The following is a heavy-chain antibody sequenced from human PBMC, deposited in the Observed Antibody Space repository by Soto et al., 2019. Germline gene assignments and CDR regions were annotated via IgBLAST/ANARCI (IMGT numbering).Heavy chain of an antibody. V-gene: IGHV3-21*01. CDR3: ARGQSSGSYYTDAFDI. CDR2: ISSSSSYI. Sequence: LRLSCAASGFTFSSYSMNWVRQAPGKGLEWVSSISSSSSYIYYADSVKGRFTISRDNAKNSLYLQMNSLRAEDTAVYYCARGQSSGSYYTDAFDIWGQGTMVTVSS. CDR1: GFTFSSYS. D-gene: IGHD1-26*01. J-gene: IGHJ3*02.